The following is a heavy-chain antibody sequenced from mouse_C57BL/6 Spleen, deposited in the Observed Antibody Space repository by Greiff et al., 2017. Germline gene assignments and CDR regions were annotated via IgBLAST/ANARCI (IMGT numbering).Heavy chain of an antibody. Sequence: VQLQQSGAELVKPGASVKMSCKASGYTFTTYPIEWMKQNHGKSLEWIGNFHPYNDDTKYNEKFEGKATLTVEKSSSTVYLELSRLTSDDSAVYYCARRWSSGSAWFAYWGQGTLVTVSA. V-gene: IGHV1-47*01. CDR2: FHPYNDDT. J-gene: IGHJ3*01. CDR3: ARRWSSGSAWFAY. D-gene: IGHD3-2*02. CDR1: GYTFTTYP.